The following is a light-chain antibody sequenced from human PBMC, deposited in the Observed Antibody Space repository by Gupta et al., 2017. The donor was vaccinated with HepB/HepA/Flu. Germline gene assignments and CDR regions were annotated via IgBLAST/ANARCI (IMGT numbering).Light chain of an antibody. CDR2: DAS. Sequence: AIRMTQSPSSLSAPTGDRVTITCRASQGIRNHLVWYQQKPGKPPKLLIFDASTLHSGVPSRFSGSGFGTDFTLTISNLQSEDFATYYCQQYYNYLSWTFGQGTKVEVK. V-gene: IGKV1-8*01. J-gene: IGKJ1*01. CDR1: QGIRNH. CDR3: QQYYNYLSWT.